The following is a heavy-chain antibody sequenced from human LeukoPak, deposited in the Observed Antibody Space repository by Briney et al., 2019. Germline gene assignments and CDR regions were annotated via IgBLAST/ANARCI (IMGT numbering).Heavy chain of an antibody. Sequence: TPSETLSLTCTVSGGSISSGDYYWSWIRQPPGKGLEWIGEINHSGSTNYNPSLKSRVTISVDTSKNQFSLKLSSVTAADTAVYYCARVDPPQGGWSLWDQGTLVTASS. CDR1: GGSISSGDYY. J-gene: IGHJ4*02. D-gene: IGHD6-19*01. CDR2: INHSGST. V-gene: IGHV4-39*07. CDR3: ARVDPPQGGWSL.